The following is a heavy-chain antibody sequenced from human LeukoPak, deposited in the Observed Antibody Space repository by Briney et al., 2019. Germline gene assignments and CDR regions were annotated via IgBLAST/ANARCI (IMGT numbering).Heavy chain of an antibody. J-gene: IGHJ4*02. Sequence: PGGSLRLSCAASGFTFSSYGMHWVRQAPGKGLEWVTAISCDGGNKYYAVSVKGRFTISRDNSKNTLYLQMNSLRAEDRGVYYCANGVPDYSNTVFDYWGQGTLVTVS. CDR1: GFTFSSYG. V-gene: IGHV3-30*18. CDR3: ANGVPDYSNTVFDY. CDR2: ISCDGGNK. D-gene: IGHD4-11*01.